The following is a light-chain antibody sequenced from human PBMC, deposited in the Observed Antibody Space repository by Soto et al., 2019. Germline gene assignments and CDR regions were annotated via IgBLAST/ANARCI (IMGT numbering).Light chain of an antibody. CDR1: QSVRSNF. CDR3: QRYDSLRT. CDR2: GAS. Sequence: EMELTQSPVTLSLSPGERATLSCRASQSVRSNFLAWYQQKPGQAPRLLIYGASNRATGIPDRFSGSGSGTDFTLTITRLEPEDFAMYYCQRYDSLRTFGQGTKVDI. J-gene: IGKJ1*01. V-gene: IGKV3-20*01.